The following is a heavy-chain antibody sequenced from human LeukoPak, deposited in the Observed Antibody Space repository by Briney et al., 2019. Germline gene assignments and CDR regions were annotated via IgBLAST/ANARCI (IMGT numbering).Heavy chain of an antibody. V-gene: IGHV1-69*13. Sequence: SVKVSCKASGGTFSSYAISWVRQAPGQGLEWMGGIIPIFGTANYAQKFQGRVTITADESTSTAYMELSSLRSEDTAAYYCASRAGYCSSTSCYTGWFDPWGQGTLVTVSS. J-gene: IGHJ5*02. CDR3: ASRAGYCSSTSCYTGWFDP. CDR1: GGTFSSYA. CDR2: IIPIFGTA. D-gene: IGHD2-2*02.